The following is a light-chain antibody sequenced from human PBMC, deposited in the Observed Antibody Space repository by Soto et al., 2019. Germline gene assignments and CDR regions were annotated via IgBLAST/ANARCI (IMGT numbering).Light chain of an antibody. V-gene: IGLV2-8*01. CDR1: SSDVGGYNY. J-gene: IGLJ2*01. Sequence: QSVLTQPPSASGSPGQSVTISCTGTSSDVGGYNYVSWYQQHPGKAPKLMIYEVSKRPSGVPDRFSVYKSGTTASRTVSGLQDEDEAEYYCSSYAGSNNVVFGGGPKLTVL. CDR3: SSYAGSNNVV. CDR2: EVS.